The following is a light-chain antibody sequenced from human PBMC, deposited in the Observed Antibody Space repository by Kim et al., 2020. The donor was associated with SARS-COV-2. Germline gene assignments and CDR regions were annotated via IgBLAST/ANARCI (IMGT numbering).Light chain of an antibody. CDR3: LQYITWLYS. CDR1: QSVASN. CDR2: AAS. V-gene: IGKV3-15*01. Sequence: EIVMTQSPATLSVSPGERVTLSCRASQSVASNVAWYQQKPGQPPRLLIFAASTRATGVPTRFSGSGSGTEFTLTISSLQSEDFAVYYCLQYITWLYSFGQGTKLE. J-gene: IGKJ2*01.